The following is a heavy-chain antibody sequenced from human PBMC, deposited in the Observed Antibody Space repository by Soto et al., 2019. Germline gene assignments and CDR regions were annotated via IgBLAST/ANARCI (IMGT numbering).Heavy chain of an antibody. D-gene: IGHD6-6*01. Sequence: QVQLVQSGAEVKKPGASVKVSCQASGYTFSNYGFSWVRQAPGQGLEWMGWISGYNGNTNYAERLQGRVTMTTDTSTSTAYMELKSLRYDDTAVYYRAREGQLGYWGQGTPVTVSS. CDR3: AREGQLGY. CDR2: ISGYNGNT. J-gene: IGHJ4*02. V-gene: IGHV1-18*01. CDR1: GYTFSNYG.